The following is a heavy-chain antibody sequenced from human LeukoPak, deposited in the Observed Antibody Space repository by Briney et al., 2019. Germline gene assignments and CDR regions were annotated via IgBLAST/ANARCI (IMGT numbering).Heavy chain of an antibody. CDR3: ARGEDYYYDSSGYLNY. V-gene: IGHV4-4*02. CDR2: IYHSGST. J-gene: IGHJ4*02. Sequence: PSETLSLTCAVSGGSISSSNWWSWVRQPPGKGLEWIGEIYHSGSTNYNPSLKSRVTISVDKSKNQFSLKLSSVTAADTAVYYCARGEDYYYDSSGYLNYWGQGTLVTVSS. CDR1: GGSISSSNW. D-gene: IGHD3-22*01.